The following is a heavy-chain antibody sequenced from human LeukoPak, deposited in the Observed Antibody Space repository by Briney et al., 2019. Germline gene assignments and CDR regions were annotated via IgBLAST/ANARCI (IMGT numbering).Heavy chain of an antibody. Sequence: ASVKVSCKASGYTFTSYDINWVRQATGQGLEWMGWMNPNSGNTGYAQKFQGRVTITRNTSISTAYMELSSLRSEDTAVYYCARGIRTLYYDFWSGSLSFDYWGQGTLVTVSS. CDR3: ARGIRTLYYDFWSGSLSFDY. J-gene: IGHJ4*02. V-gene: IGHV1-8*03. D-gene: IGHD3-3*01. CDR1: GYTFTSYD. CDR2: MNPNSGNT.